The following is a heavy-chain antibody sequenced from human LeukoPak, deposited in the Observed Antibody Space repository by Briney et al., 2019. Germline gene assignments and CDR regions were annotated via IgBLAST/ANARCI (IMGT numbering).Heavy chain of an antibody. Sequence: SETLSLTFTVSGGSLSSSSYYWGWIRPPPGEGLGWVWEINHSGSTNYNPSLKSRVTISVDTSKNQFSLKLRSVTAADTAVYYCARPIEEYSSSWFFDYWGQGTVVTVSS. CDR1: GGSLSSSSYY. V-gene: IGHV4-39*01. D-gene: IGHD6-13*01. CDR2: INHSGST. J-gene: IGHJ4*02. CDR3: ARPIEEYSSSWFFDY.